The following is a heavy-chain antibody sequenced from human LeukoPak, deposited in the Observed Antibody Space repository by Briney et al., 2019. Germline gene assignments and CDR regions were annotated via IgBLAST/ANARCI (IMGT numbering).Heavy chain of an antibody. CDR1: VYTFTSYG. V-gene: IGHV1-18*01. CDR2: ISAYNGNT. CDR3: AGTRGLDYYYGMDV. Sequence: ASVKVSCKASVYTFTSYGISWVRQAPGQGLEWMGWISAYNGNTNYAQKLQGRVTMTTDTSTSTAYMELRSLGSDDTAVYYCAGTRGLDYYYGMDVWGQGTTVTVSS. D-gene: IGHD3-10*01. J-gene: IGHJ6*02.